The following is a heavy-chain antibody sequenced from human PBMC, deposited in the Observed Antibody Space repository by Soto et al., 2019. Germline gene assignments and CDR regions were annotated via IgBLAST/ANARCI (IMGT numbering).Heavy chain of an antibody. Sequence: GGSLRLSCAASGFTFSNYWMTWVRQAPGKGLEWVANIKQDGSEKYHVNSVKGRFAISRDNGENSVYLQMDSLRAEDTAIYYCARGVNHLDYWGQGALVTVSS. J-gene: IGHJ4*02. CDR2: IKQDGSEK. CDR3: ARGVNHLDY. V-gene: IGHV3-7*01. CDR1: GFTFSNYW.